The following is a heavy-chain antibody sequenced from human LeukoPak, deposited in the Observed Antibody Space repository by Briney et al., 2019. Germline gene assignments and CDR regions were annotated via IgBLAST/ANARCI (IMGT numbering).Heavy chain of an antibody. CDR1: GYTFTGYY. J-gene: IGHJ4*02. CDR3: ARDHDYGDYAAGY. V-gene: IGHV1-2*02. CDR2: INPNSGGT. D-gene: IGHD4-17*01. Sequence: ASVKVSCKASGYTFTGYYMHWVRQAPGQGLEWMGWINPNSGGTNYAQKLQGRVTMTTDTSTSTAYMELRSLRSDDTAVYYCARDHDYGDYAAGYWGQGTLVTVSS.